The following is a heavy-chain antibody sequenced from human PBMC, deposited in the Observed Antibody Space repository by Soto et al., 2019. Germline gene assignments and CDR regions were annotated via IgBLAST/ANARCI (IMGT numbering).Heavy chain of an antibody. CDR2: IIPIFGTA. J-gene: IGHJ6*02. CDR3: AREGSDTTSHYDYSMDV. Sequence: SVKASCKASGGTGTSYAISWVRQAPGQGLEWMGAIIPIFGTANYAQKCHGRVTITSDEATSAAYMELSSLRSEDTAVYYCAREGSDTTSHYDYSMDVWGQGTTVTVSS. CDR1: GGTGTSYA. D-gene: IGHD5-18*01. V-gene: IGHV1-69*13.